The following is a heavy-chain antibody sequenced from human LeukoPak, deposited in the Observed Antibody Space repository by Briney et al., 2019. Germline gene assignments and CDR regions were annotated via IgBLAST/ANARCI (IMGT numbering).Heavy chain of an antibody. V-gene: IGHV3-30-3*01. Sequence: GGSLRLSCAASGLTFSSYAMHWVRQAPGKGLEWVAVISYDGSNKYYADSVKGRFTISRDNSKNTLYLQMNSLRAEDTAVYYCARFLLLGSSSSYFDYWGQGTLVTVSS. J-gene: IGHJ4*02. CDR1: GLTFSSYA. CDR2: ISYDGSNK. D-gene: IGHD6-6*01. CDR3: ARFLLLGSSSSYFDY.